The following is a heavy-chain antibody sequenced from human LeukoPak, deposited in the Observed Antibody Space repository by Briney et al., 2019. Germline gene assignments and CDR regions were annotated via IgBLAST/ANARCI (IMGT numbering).Heavy chain of an antibody. D-gene: IGHD5-18*01. J-gene: IGHJ5*02. CDR2: ISAYNGNT. CDR3: ARGDAGYSYGNNWFDP. Sequence: GASVKVSCKASGYTFTSYGISWVRQAPGQGLEWMGWISAYNGNTNYAQKLQGRVTMTTDTSTSTAYMELRSLRSDDTAVYYCARGDAGYSYGNNWFDPWGQGTLVTVSS. CDR1: GYTFTSYG. V-gene: IGHV1-18*01.